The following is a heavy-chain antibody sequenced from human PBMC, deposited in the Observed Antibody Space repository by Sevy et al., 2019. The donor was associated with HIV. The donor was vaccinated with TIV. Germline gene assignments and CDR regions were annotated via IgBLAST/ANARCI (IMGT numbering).Heavy chain of an antibody. CDR3: AKEASEAALWFGEFRSDWYFDL. D-gene: IGHD3-10*01. CDR1: GFTFSSYA. CDR2: ISGSGGST. J-gene: IGHJ2*01. V-gene: IGHV3-23*01. Sequence: GGSLRLSCAASGFTFSSYAMSWVRQAPGKGLEWVSAISGSGGSTSYADSVKGRFTISRVNSKNTLYMQMNSLRAEDRAVYYCAKEASEAALWFGEFRSDWYFDLWGRGTLVTVSS.